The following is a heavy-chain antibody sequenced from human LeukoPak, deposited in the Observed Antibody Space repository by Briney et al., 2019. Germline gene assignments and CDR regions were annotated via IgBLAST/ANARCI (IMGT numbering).Heavy chain of an antibody. V-gene: IGHV3-23*01. CDR2: ISGSGGST. J-gene: IGHJ4*02. D-gene: IGHD5-18*01. CDR1: GSTFSSYA. CDR3: AKVGAMVHFDC. Sequence: GGSLRLSCAASGSTFSSYAVSWVRQAPGKGLEWVSAISGSGGSTYYADSVKGRFTISRDNSKNTLYLQMNSLRAEDTAVYYCAKVGAMVHFDCWGQGTLVTVSS.